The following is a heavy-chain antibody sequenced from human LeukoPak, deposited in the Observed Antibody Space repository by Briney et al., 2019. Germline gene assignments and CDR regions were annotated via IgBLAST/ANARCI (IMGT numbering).Heavy chain of an antibody. CDR2: INSNSGDT. Sequence: ASVTVSCKASGYTFTDYYIHWVRQAPGQGLEWVGWINSNSGDTEYGQTFQGRVTMTRDTSISTFYMDLTGLRSDDTAVYYCPSGRRGGYGLDVWDHGTTVTVSS. J-gene: IGHJ6*02. CDR1: GYTFTDYY. V-gene: IGHV1-2*02. CDR3: PSGRRGGYGLDV. D-gene: IGHD3-16*01.